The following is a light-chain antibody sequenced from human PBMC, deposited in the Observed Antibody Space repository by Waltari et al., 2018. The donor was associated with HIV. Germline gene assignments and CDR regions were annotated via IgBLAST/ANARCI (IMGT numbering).Light chain of an antibody. J-gene: IGLJ1*01. V-gene: IGLV1-47*01. Sequence: QSLLTQPPSASGTPGQRVTIRCSGTSFHLGRNLVPWYQQLPGAAPKLLIYRNNQRPSGVPDRFSGSKSGTSASLAISGLRSEDEADYYCAAWDDSLSGFYVVGTGTKVTVL. CDR3: AAWDDSLSGFYV. CDR1: SFHLGRNL. CDR2: RNN.